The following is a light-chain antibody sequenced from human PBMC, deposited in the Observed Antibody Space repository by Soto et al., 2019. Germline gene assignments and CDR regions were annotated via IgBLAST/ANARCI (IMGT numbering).Light chain of an antibody. Sequence: QSVLTQPASVSGSPGQSITISCTGTSSDVGSYNLVSWYQQHPGKAPKLMIYEVSKRPSGVSNRFSGSKSGNTASLTISGLQAEDEADYYCCSYAGCSTFVFGTGTKLTVL. V-gene: IGLV2-23*02. J-gene: IGLJ1*01. CDR2: EVS. CDR3: CSYAGCSTFV. CDR1: SSDVGSYNL.